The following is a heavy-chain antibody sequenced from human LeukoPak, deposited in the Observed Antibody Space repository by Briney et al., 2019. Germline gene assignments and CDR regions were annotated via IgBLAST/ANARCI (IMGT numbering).Heavy chain of an antibody. D-gene: IGHD4-23*01. Sequence: GGSLRLSCAASGFTFSSYSMNWVRQAPGKGLELVSSITSGSTYIYYADSVKGRFTISRDNAKNSLYLQMNSLRAEDTAIYYCARVWYGGNSGDYFDYWGQGTLVTVSS. J-gene: IGHJ4*02. CDR3: ARVWYGGNSGDYFDY. CDR1: GFTFSSYS. CDR2: ITSGSTYI. V-gene: IGHV3-21*01.